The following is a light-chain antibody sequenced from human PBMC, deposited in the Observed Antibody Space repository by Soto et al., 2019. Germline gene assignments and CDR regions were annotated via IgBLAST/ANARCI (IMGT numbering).Light chain of an antibody. CDR2: EVT. V-gene: IGLV2-14*01. CDR3: SSYTGSSTVV. Sequence: QSALTQPASVSGSPGQSITISCTGTRSDVGGYTYVSWYQQHPGKAPKLMIYEVTNRPSGVSNRFSGSKSGNTASLTISGLQAEDEGDYYCSSYTGSSTVVFGGGTKLTVL. CDR1: RSDVGGYTY. J-gene: IGLJ2*01.